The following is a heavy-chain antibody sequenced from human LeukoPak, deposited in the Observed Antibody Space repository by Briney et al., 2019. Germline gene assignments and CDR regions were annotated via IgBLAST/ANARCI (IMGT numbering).Heavy chain of an antibody. J-gene: IGHJ4*02. D-gene: IGHD6-6*01. V-gene: IGHV3-23*01. Sequence: GGSLRLSCAASGFTFSSYAMSWVRQAPGKGLEWVSAISGSGGSTYYADSVKGRFTISRDNSENTLYLQMNSLRAEDTAVYYCAKLGGYEQLADFDYWGQGTLVTVSS. CDR1: GFTFSSYA. CDR2: ISGSGGST. CDR3: AKLGGYEQLADFDY.